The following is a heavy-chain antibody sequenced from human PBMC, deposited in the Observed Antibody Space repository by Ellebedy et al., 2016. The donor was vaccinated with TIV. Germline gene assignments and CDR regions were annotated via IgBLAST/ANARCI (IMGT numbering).Heavy chain of an antibody. J-gene: IGHJ4*02. CDR3: ARVEVAGPDY. D-gene: IGHD6-19*01. CDR2: ISAHNGNT. V-gene: IGHV1-18*01. Sequence: AASVKVSCKASGYTFSSYGIGWVRQAPGQGLEWMGWISAHNGNTNYAQKLQGRVTLTTDTSTGTAYMELRSLGSDDTAVYYCARVEVAGPDYWGQGTLVTVSS. CDR1: GYTFSSYG.